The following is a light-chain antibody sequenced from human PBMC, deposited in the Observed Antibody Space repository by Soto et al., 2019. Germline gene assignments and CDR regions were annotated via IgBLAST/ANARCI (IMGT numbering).Light chain of an antibody. CDR1: QSISSS. V-gene: IGKV1-5*03. J-gene: IGKJ1*01. CDR2: KAS. CDR3: QHYNSYSRT. Sequence: DIHMTQSHSTLSASVGDRVTITCRASQSISSSLACYQQKPGKDPKLLIYKASSLESGVPSRFSGSGSGTEFTLTITSLQPDDFATSYCQHYNSYSRTFGKGTKVEIK.